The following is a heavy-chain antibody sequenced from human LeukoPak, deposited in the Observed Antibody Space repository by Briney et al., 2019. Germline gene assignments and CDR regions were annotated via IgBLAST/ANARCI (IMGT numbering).Heavy chain of an antibody. J-gene: IGHJ4*02. CDR1: GFTFSSYW. CDR3: ARGGYYDMFDY. D-gene: IGHD3-22*01. CDR2: IKQDGSEK. V-gene: IGHV3-7*01. Sequence: TGGSLRLSCAASGFTFSSYWMSWVRQSPGKGLEWVANIKQDGSEKYYVDSVKGRFTISRDNAKNSLYLQMNSLRAEDTAVYYCARGGYYDMFDYWGQGTLVTVSS.